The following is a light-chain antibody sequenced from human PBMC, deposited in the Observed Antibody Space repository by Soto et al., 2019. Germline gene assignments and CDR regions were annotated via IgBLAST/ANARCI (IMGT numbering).Light chain of an antibody. Sequence: DIQMTQSPSSLSASVGDRVTITCQASQDITNNLNWYHQKPGKAPNLLIYDASSLEAGVPSRFSGSGSGTDFTFTINSLQPEDIATYYCQHYNNLPPLTFGGGTEVEIK. CDR1: QDITNN. J-gene: IGKJ4*01. CDR2: DAS. V-gene: IGKV1-33*01. CDR3: QHYNNLPPLT.